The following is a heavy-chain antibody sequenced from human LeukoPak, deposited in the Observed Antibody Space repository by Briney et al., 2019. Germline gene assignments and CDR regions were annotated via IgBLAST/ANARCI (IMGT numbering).Heavy chain of an antibody. CDR1: GGTFSSYA. J-gene: IGHJ4*02. V-gene: IGHV1-69*13. Sequence: GASVKVSCKASGGTFSSYAISWVRQAPGQGLEWMGGIIPIFGTANYAQKFQGRVTITADESTSTAYMELSSLRSEDTAVYYCARDLAPLAAAGSPYFDYWGQGTLVTVSS. D-gene: IGHD6-13*01. CDR3: ARDLAPLAAAGSPYFDY. CDR2: IIPIFGTA.